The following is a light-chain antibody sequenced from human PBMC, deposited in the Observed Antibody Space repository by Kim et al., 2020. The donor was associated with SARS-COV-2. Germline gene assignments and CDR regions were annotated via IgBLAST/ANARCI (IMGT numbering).Light chain of an antibody. CDR1: QSVSRW. CDR3: QHRQT. CDR2: DGS. Sequence: DIQMTQSPSTLSASVGDRVTLTCRASQSVSRWLAWYQQKPGKAPKLLIYDGSNLQSGVPSRFSGSGSGTEFTLTISSLQPDDFAIYYCQHRQTFGQGTKVDSK. J-gene: IGKJ1*01. V-gene: IGKV1-5*01.